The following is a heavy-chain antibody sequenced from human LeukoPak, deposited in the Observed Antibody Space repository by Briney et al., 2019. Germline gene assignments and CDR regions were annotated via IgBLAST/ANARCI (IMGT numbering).Heavy chain of an antibody. V-gene: IGHV3-23*01. D-gene: IGHD2-15*01. CDR1: GFTLSSSA. CDR3: AKQLGYCSDGSCYFPY. CDR2: ISNNGGYT. J-gene: IGHJ4*02. Sequence: GGSLRLSCAASGFTLSSSAMSWVRQAPGKGLEWVSAISNNGGYTYYADSVQGRFTISRDNSKSALCLQMNSLRAEDTAVYYCAKQLGYCSDGSCYFPYWGQGTLVTVSS.